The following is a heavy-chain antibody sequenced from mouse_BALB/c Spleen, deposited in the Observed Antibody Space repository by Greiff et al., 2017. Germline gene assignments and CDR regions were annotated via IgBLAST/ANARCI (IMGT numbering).Heavy chain of an antibody. CDR3: ARGLITTATYAMDY. CDR1: GFTFSSFG. J-gene: IGHJ4*01. CDR2: ISSGSSTI. Sequence: EVQRVESGGGLVQPGGSRKLSCAASGFTFSSFGMHWVRQAPEKGLEWVAYISSGSSTIYYADTVKGRFTISRDNPKNTLFLQMTSLRSEDTAMYYCARGLITTATYAMDYWGQGTSVTVSS. V-gene: IGHV5-17*02. D-gene: IGHD1-2*01.